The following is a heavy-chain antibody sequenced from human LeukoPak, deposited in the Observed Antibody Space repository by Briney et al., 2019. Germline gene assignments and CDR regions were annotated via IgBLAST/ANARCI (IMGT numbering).Heavy chain of an antibody. CDR2: TYYRSKWYN. CDR1: GDSVSSNRVA. CDR3: ARGGGLEDFDY. Sequence: SQTLPLTCAISGDSVSSNRVAWNWIRQSPSRGLEWLGRTYYRSKWYNDYAVSVKSRITINPDTSKNQFSLQLKFVTPEDTAVYYCARGGGLEDFDYWGRGTLVTVSS. D-gene: IGHD3-10*01. V-gene: IGHV6-1*01. J-gene: IGHJ4*02.